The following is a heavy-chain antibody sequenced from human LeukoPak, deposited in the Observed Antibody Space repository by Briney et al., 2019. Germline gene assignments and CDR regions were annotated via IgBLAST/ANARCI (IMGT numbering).Heavy chain of an antibody. CDR1: GFTFSSYW. V-gene: IGHV3-21*01. D-gene: IGHD6-25*01. CDR3: ARDQRQNL. CDR2: ISSSSTYI. Sequence: GGSLRLSCAASGFTFSSYWMNWARQAPGKGLEWVSSISSSSTYIYYADSVKGRFTISRDNAKNSLYLQMNSLRAEDTAVYYCARDQRQNLWGRGTLVTVSS. J-gene: IGHJ2*01.